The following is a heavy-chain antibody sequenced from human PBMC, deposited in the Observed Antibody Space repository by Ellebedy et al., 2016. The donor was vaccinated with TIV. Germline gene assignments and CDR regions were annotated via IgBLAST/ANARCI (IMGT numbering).Heavy chain of an antibody. CDR3: ARGPYARADY. V-gene: IGHV1-3*01. CDR2: INGDT. Sequence: AASVKVSCKASGYIFTHYAMHWVRQAPGQGLEWMGWINGDTKYSEKFQGRVTITRDISASTVYMELSDLRSEDTALYYCARGPYARADYWGQGTRVTVSS. CDR1: GYIFTHYA. D-gene: IGHD2-2*01. J-gene: IGHJ4*02.